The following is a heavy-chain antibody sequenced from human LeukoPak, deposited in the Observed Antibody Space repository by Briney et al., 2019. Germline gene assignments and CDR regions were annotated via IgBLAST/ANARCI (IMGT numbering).Heavy chain of an antibody. V-gene: IGHV3-21*01. D-gene: IGHD3-9*01. J-gene: IGHJ4*02. Sequence: PGGSQRLSCAASGFTFSSYSINWVRQAPGKGLEWVSSISSSSSYIYYADSVKGRFTISRDNAKNSLYLQMNSLRAEDTAVYYCARGLGYYDILTGYYYRPGGVFDYWGQGTLVTVSS. CDR2: ISSSSSYI. CDR3: ARGLGYYDILTGYYYRPGGVFDY. CDR1: GFTFSSYS.